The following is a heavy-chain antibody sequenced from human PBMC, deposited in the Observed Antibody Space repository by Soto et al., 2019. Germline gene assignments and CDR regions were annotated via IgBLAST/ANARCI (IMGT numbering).Heavy chain of an antibody. Sequence: ETLSLTCAVYGGSFSGYYWSWIRQPPGKGLEWIGEINHSGSTNYNPSLKSRVTISVDTSKNQFSLKLSSVTAADTAVYYCARWKIFGVVIIPNLPHGMDVWGQGTTVTVSS. CDR1: GGSFSGYY. V-gene: IGHV4-34*01. J-gene: IGHJ6*02. D-gene: IGHD3-3*01. CDR3: ARWKIFGVVIIPNLPHGMDV. CDR2: INHSGST.